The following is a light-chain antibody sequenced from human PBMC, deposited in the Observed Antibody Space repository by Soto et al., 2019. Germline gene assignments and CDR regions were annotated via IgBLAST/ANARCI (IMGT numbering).Light chain of an antibody. Sequence: PGERATLSCSASQSISRSLAWYQQKPGQAPRLLIYDASNSATGIPARFSGSGSGTDFTLTISSLEPEDFAVYYCQQRSTWPRYTFGQGTKLEIK. CDR3: QQRSTWPRYT. V-gene: IGKV3-11*01. J-gene: IGKJ2*01. CDR1: QSISRS. CDR2: DAS.